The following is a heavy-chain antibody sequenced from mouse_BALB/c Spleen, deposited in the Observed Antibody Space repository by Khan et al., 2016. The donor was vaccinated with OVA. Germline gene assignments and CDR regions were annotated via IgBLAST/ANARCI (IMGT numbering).Heavy chain of an antibody. D-gene: IGHD2-14*01. Sequence: QVQLKQSGPELKKPGETVRISCKASGYTFTTAGIQWVQKMPGKGLKWIGWINTHSGVPKYAEDFKGRFAFSLEISVNTAYLQITNLKNEDTATNFRARGGGALHRNDRGAMEYWGQGTSVTVSS. J-gene: IGHJ4*01. CDR3: ARGGGALHRNDRGAMEY. V-gene: IGHV9-4*02. CDR1: GYTFTTAG. CDR2: INTHSGVP.